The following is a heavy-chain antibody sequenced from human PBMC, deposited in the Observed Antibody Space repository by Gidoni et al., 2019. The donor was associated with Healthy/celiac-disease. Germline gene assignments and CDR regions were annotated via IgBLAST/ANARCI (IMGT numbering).Heavy chain of an antibody. Sequence: QVHLVQSEAEVKKHGSSVKVSCTAPAGTISSYAISWVRQAPGQGLEWMGGIIPIFGTANYAQKLQGRVTINADESTSTAYMELSSLKSYDTAGYYCARERYDSSGYWYYWGQGTLVTVSS. D-gene: IGHD3-22*01. CDR1: AGTISSYA. V-gene: IGHV1-69*01. CDR2: IIPIFGTA. J-gene: IGHJ4*02. CDR3: ARERYDSSGYWYY.